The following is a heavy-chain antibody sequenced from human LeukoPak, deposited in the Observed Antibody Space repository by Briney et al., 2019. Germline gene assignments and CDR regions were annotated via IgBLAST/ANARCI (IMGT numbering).Heavy chain of an antibody. CDR2: IYTSGST. D-gene: IGHD2-2*01. CDR1: GGSISGYY. V-gene: IGHV4-4*07. J-gene: IGHJ3*02. Sequence: SETLSLTCTVSGGSISGYYWSWIRQPAGKGLEWIGRIYTSGSTNYNPSLKSRVTMSVDTSKNQFSLKLSSVTAADTAVYYCARALDPIVVVPAAMWGGAFDIWGQGTMVTVSS. CDR3: ARALDPIVVVPAAMWGGAFDI.